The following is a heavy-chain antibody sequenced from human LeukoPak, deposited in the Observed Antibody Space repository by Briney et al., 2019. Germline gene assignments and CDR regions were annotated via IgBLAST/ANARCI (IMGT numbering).Heavy chain of an antibody. V-gene: IGHV3-21*01. CDR3: ARDGVRYCSSTSCPFDY. D-gene: IGHD2-2*01. J-gene: IGHJ4*02. CDR2: INSSSSYI. CDR1: GFTFSSYS. Sequence: GSLRPSCAASGFTFSSYSMNWVRQAPGKGLEWVSSINSSSSYIYYADSVKGRFIISRDNAKNSLYLQMNSLRAEDTAVYYCARDGVRYCSSTSCPFDYWGQGTLVTVSS.